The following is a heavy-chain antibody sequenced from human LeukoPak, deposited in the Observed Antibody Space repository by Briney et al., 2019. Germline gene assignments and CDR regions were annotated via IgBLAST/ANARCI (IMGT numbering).Heavy chain of an antibody. Sequence: PSETLSLTCTVSGGSISTGSYCWSWIRQPAGKGLEWIGRSYTSGSTNYNPSLKSRVTMSVDTSKNQFSLKLSSVTAADTAVYYCARDIITMVRGVIIGRIDCGFDPWGQGTLVTVSS. CDR2: SYTSGST. CDR1: GGSISTGSYC. V-gene: IGHV4-61*02. J-gene: IGHJ5*02. D-gene: IGHD3-10*01. CDR3: ARDIITMVRGVIIGRIDCGFDP.